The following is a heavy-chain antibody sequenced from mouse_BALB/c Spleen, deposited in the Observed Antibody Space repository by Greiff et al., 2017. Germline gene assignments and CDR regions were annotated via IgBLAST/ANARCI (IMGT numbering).Heavy chain of an antibody. V-gene: IGHV5-17*02. CDR1: GFTFSSFG. Sequence: EVHLVESGGGLVQPGGSRKLSCAASGFTFSSFGMHWVRQAPEKGLEWVAYISSGSSTIYYADTVKGRFTISRDNPKNTLFLQMTRLRSEDTAMYYCARWYGYFDYWGQGTTLTVSS. J-gene: IGHJ2*01. CDR3: ARWYGYFDY. D-gene: IGHD2-14*01. CDR2: ISSGSSTI.